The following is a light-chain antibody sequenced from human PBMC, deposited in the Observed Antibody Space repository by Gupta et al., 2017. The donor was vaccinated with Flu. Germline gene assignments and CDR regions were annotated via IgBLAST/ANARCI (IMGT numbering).Light chain of an antibody. CDR3: EAWSGGLGV. Sequence: QLVLTQSPSASASLGASVKLTCSLSSAYSDYAIAWHQQQPKMGPRYLMKLFSDGRHNRGDGIPDRFSGSSSGPERYLIISSLQSEDEGDYYCEAWSGGLGVFGGGTKLTVL. J-gene: IGLJ3*02. V-gene: IGLV4-69*01. CDR2: LFSDGRH. CDR1: SAYSDYA.